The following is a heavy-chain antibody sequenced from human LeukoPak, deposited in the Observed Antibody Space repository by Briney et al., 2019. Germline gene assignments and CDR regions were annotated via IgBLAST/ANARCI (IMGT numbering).Heavy chain of an antibody. CDR1: GYTFTSYD. CDR3: ASRSMYYDLLTGYSGFDY. CDR2: MNPNSGNT. J-gene: IGHJ4*02. V-gene: IGHV1-8*01. Sequence: ASVKVSCKASGYTFTSYDINWVRQATGQGLEWMGWMNPNSGNTGYAQKFQGRVTMTRNTSISTAYMELSSLRSEDTAVYYCASRSMYYDLLTGYSGFDYWGQGTLVTVSS. D-gene: IGHD3-9*01.